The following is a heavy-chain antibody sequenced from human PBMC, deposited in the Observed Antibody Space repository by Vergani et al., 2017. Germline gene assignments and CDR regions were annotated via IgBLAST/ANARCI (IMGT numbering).Heavy chain of an antibody. CDR1: GFTFGDYA. V-gene: IGHV3-49*04. CDR2: IRSKAYGGTT. CDR3: TKGSVYYHDSAGHGYDPYTGFDL. D-gene: IGHD5-12*01. J-gene: IGHJ3*01. Sequence: EVQLVESGGGLVQPGRSLRLSCTASGFTFGDYAMSWVRQAPGKGLEWVGFIRSKAYGGTTEYAASVKGRFTISRDNAKNSLFLEMNSLRFEDTAVYFCTKGSVYYHDSAGHGYDPYTGFDLWGQGTLVTVSS.